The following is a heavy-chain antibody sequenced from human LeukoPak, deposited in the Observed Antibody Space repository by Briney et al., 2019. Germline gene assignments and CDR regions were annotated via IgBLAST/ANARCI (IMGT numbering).Heavy chain of an antibody. J-gene: IGHJ6*02. V-gene: IGHV1-69*13. CDR1: GGTFSSYA. CDR2: IIPIFGTA. D-gene: IGHD1-20*01. CDR3: TKQVTGNYYGMDV. Sequence: SVKVSCKASGGTFSSYAISWVRQAPGQGLEWMGGIIPIFGTANYAQKFQGRVTITADESTSTAYMELSSLRSEDTAVYYCTKQVTGNYYGMDVWGQGTTVTVSS.